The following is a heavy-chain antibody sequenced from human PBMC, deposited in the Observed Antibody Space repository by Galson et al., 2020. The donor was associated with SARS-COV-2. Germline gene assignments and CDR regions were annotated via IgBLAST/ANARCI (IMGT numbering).Heavy chain of an antibody. CDR2: ISYDGSNK. D-gene: IGHD2-15*01. CDR1: GFTFSSYA. Sequence: GGSLRLSCAASGFTFSSYAMHWVRQAPGKGLEWVAVISYDGSNKYYADSVKGRFTISRDNSKNTLYLQMNSLRAEDTAVYYCATTSPFGSGMWFDPWGQGTLVTVSS. J-gene: IGHJ5*02. CDR3: ATTSPFGSGMWFDP. V-gene: IGHV3-30*04.